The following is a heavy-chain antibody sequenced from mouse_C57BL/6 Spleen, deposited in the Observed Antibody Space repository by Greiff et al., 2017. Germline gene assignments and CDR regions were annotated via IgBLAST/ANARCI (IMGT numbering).Heavy chain of an antibody. D-gene: IGHD1-1*01. J-gene: IGHJ2*01. CDR1: GYTFTDYY. CDR3: AREGYPTVAPFFDY. V-gene: IGHV1-76*01. Sequence: VQLQESGAELVRPGASVKLSCKASGYTFTDYYINWVKQRPGQGLEWIARIYPGSGNTYYNEKFKGKATLTAEKSSSTAYMQLSSLTSEDSAVYFCAREGYPTVAPFFDYWGQGTTLTVSS. CDR2: IYPGSGNT.